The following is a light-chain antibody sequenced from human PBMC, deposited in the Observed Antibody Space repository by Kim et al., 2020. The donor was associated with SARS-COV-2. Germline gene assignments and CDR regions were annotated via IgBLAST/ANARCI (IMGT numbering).Light chain of an antibody. Sequence: ETAPHTCNGTSNYVVNQGEAWLQQHQDRPPKHLSYRNNTRPSGISGRLSASRSGNTASLTITGLQPEDEADCYCSAWDNSLSAWVFGGGTQLTVL. CDR1: SNYVVNQG. V-gene: IGLV10-54*01. CDR2: RNN. J-gene: IGLJ3*02. CDR3: SAWDNSLSAWV.